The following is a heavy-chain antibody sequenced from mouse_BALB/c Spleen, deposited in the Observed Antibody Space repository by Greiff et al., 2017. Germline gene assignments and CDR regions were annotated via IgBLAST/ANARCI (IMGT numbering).Heavy chain of an antibody. V-gene: IGHV1S81*02. J-gene: IGHJ2*01. CDR1: GYTFTSYW. Sequence: QVQLQQPGAELVKPGASVKLSCKASGYTFTSYWMHWVKQRPGQGLEWIGEINPSNGRTNYNEKFKSKATLTVDKSSSTAYMQLSSLTSEASAVYYCAREEITTDMDYWGQGTTLTVSS. CDR3: AREEITTDMDY. CDR2: INPSNGRT. D-gene: IGHD1-1*01.